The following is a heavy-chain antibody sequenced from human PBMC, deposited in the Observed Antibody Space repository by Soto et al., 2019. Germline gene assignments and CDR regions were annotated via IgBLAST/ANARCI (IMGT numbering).Heavy chain of an antibody. J-gene: IGHJ4*02. D-gene: IGHD1-7*01. V-gene: IGHV4-39*01. CDR1: GCSISSSSYS. CDR2: TYYSWST. CDR3: ARNKLDLKNYFDY. Sequence: SETLSLTCTVSGCSISSSSYSWGWIRQPPGKGLEWIGSTYYSWSTYYTPSLKRRVTISVDTSKNQFSLKLTSVTAAEMAVYYYARNKLDLKNYFDYWGQGTLVTVSS.